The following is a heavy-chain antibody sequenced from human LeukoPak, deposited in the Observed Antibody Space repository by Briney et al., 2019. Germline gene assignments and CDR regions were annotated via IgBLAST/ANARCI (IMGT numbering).Heavy chain of an antibody. Sequence: SPSQTLSLTCSVAGGSISTYYWSWIRQSPNKGLKWIAFVYYNGNTYYNPSLESRVTVSVDATKNQFSLRLRSVNAADTAVYFCAAGYSWAHDYWGQGILVTVSS. CDR1: GGSISTYY. D-gene: IGHD5-18*01. CDR3: AAGYSWAHDY. V-gene: IGHV4-59*01. CDR2: VYYNGNT. J-gene: IGHJ4*02.